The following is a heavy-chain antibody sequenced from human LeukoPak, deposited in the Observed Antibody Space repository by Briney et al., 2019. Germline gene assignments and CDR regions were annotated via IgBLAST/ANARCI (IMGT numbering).Heavy chain of an antibody. CDR1: GFTLSSYW. V-gene: IGHV3-7*01. Sequence: GGSLRLSCAASGFTLSSYWMSWVRQAPGKGLEWVANIKQDGSEKYYVDSVKGRFTISRDNAKNSLYLQMNSLRAEDTAVYYCARVRYCTNGVCYYFDYWGQGTLVTVSS. D-gene: IGHD2-8*01. CDR3: ARVRYCTNGVCYYFDY. J-gene: IGHJ4*02. CDR2: IKQDGSEK.